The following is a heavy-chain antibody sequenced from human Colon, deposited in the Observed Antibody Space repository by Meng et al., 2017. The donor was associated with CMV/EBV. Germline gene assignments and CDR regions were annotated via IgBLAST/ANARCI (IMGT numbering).Heavy chain of an antibody. CDR3: ARAGDDYFDL. V-gene: IGHV1-2*02. CDR1: GYTFTGYK. D-gene: IGHD5-24*01. CDR2: INPNMGGP. J-gene: IGHJ4*02. Sequence: ASVKVSCKASGYTFTGYKIHWVRQAPGQGLEWMGWINPNMGGPTYAQKFKGRVTVTRETSISTVYMEVNSLTSDDTAVYYCARAGDDYFDLWGQGTLVTVSS.